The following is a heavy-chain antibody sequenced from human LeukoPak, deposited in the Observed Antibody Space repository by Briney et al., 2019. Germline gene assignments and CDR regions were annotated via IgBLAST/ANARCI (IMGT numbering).Heavy chain of an antibody. J-gene: IGHJ4*02. CDR1: AFTFSTYA. V-gene: IGHV3-30-3*01. CDR2: ISYEGSTK. Sequence: PGRSLRLSCAASAFTFSTYAIHSVRQAPGKGLQWVALISYEGSTKYYADSVKVRFTISSDNSKNMLYLQMNSLRAEDTAVYYCARDSGCRSASCPRNEFDYWGQGTLVTVSS. CDR3: ARDSGCRSASCPRNEFDY. D-gene: IGHD2-2*01.